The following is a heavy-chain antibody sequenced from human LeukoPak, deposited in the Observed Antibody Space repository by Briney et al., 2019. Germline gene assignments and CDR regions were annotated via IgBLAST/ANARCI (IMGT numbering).Heavy chain of an antibody. CDR2: IYHSGST. J-gene: IGHJ4*02. CDR1: GYSISSGYY. D-gene: IGHD3-22*01. CDR3: AREPIVVVGLDY. Sequence: PSETLSLTCTVSGYSISSGYYWGWIRQPPGKGLEWIGSIYHSGSTYYNPSLKSRVTISVDTSKNQFSLKLSSVTAADTAVYYCAREPIVVVGLDYWGQGTRVTVSS. V-gene: IGHV4-38-2*02.